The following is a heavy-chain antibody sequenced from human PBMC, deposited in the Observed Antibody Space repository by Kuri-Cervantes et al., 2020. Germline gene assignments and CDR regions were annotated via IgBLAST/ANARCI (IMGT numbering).Heavy chain of an antibody. CDR1: GGFFSGYY. V-gene: IGHV4-34*01. Sequence: GSLRLSCAVYGGFFSGYYWSWIRQPPGKGLEWIGEINHSGSTNYNPSLKSRVTISVDTSKNQFSLKLSSVTAADTAVYYRAGMDGLGSYYNGIRNYGMDVWGQGITVTVSS. J-gene: IGHJ6*02. CDR2: INHSGST. CDR3: AGMDGLGSYYNGIRNYGMDV. D-gene: IGHD3-10*01.